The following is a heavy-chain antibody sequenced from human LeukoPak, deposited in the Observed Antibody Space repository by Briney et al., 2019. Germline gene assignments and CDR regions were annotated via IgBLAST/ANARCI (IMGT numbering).Heavy chain of an antibody. CDR2: IIPILGIA. CDR3: ARDSPDGSGTYYNDSPDY. J-gene: IGHJ4*02. CDR1: GGTFSSYA. Sequence: GASVKVSCKASGGTFSSYAISWVRQAPGQGLEWMGRIIPILGIANYAQKFQGRVTITADKSTSTAYMELRSLRSDDTAIYYCARDSPDGSGTYYNDSPDYWGQGTLVTVSS. V-gene: IGHV1-69*04. D-gene: IGHD3-10*01.